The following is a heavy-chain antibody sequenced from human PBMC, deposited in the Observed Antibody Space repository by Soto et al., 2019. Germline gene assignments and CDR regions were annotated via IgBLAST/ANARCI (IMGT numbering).Heavy chain of an antibody. V-gene: IGHV3-48*01. CDR2: ITSSDVTM. J-gene: IGHJ4*02. D-gene: IGHD2-2*01. Sequence: EVQLVESGGGLVQPGGSLRLSCEASGFTFSTHSMNWVRQAPGKGLEWISYITSSDVTMYADSVKGRFTISRDNAKNSLYLQMNSLRAEDTAVYFCVGEVGFQLIYWGQGTLVTVSS. CDR3: VGEVGFQLIY. CDR1: GFTFSTHS.